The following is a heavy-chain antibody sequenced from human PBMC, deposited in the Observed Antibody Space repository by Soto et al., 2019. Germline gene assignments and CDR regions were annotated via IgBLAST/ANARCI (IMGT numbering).Heavy chain of an antibody. V-gene: IGHV4-61*08. J-gene: IGHJ4*02. D-gene: IGHD3-10*01. CDR3: ARDLPGTAVNY. CDR2: IYYSGST. CDR1: GGSVSSGGYY. Sequence: QVQLQESGPGLVKPSETLSLTCTVSGGSVSSGGYYWSWIRQPPGKGLEWIGYIYYSGSTNYNPSLQSRVTISVDTSKNQFSLTLSSVTAADTAVYYCARDLPGTAVNYWGQGTLVTVSS.